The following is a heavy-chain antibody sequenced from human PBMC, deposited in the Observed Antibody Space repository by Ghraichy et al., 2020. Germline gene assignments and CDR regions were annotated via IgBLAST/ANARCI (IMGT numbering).Heavy chain of an antibody. CDR3: AKEGYDFWSGYYHYYYYYGMDV. CDR2: ISGSGGST. CDR1: GFTFSSYA. J-gene: IGHJ6*02. V-gene: IGHV3-23*01. D-gene: IGHD3-3*01. Sequence: GSLRLSCAASGFTFSSYAMSWVRQAPGKGLEWVSAISGSGGSTYYADSVKGRFTISRDNSKNTLYLQMNSLRAEDTAVYYCAKEGYDFWSGYYHYYYYYGMDVWGQGTTVTVSS.